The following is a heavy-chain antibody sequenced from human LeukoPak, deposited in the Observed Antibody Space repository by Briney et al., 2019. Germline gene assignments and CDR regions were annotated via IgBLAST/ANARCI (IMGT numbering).Heavy chain of an antibody. D-gene: IGHD6-19*01. CDR1: GFSLSTTAVG. CDR3: AHGSGWLFDY. Sequence: SGPTLVNPTQTLTLTCTFSGFSLSTTAVGVGWFRQPPGKALDWLALLYWDDDNHYSPSLQSRLTLTKDTSKNQVVLTMTDMDPGDTATYFCAHGSGWLFDYWSQGTLVTVSS. V-gene: IGHV2-5*02. J-gene: IGHJ4*02. CDR2: LYWDDDN.